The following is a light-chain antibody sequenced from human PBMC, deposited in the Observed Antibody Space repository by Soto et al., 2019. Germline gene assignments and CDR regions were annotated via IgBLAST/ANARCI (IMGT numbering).Light chain of an antibody. J-gene: IGKJ4*01. CDR1: QSVSSY. CDR3: QQRSNWPPT. Sequence: EIVLTQSPATLSLSPGERATLSCRASQSVSSYLAWYQQRPGQAPRLLIYDASKRATGIPAKFSGSGSGTDFILTISTLEPEDFAVYYCQQRSNWPPTFGGGTKVEIK. CDR2: DAS. V-gene: IGKV3-11*01.